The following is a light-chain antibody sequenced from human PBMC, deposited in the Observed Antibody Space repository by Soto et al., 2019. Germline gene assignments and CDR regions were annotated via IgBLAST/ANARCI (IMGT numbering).Light chain of an antibody. CDR1: NSDIGNYDF. Sequence: QSALTQPASVSGSPGQSITISCTGANSDIGNYDFVSWYRQHPGEAPKVLIFDVGNRPSGTSNRFSGSKSGNTASLTIYGLQAEDEADYFCSSYTSTSSFYVFGTGTKVTVL. J-gene: IGLJ1*01. CDR2: DVG. V-gene: IGLV2-14*03. CDR3: SSYTSTSSFYV.